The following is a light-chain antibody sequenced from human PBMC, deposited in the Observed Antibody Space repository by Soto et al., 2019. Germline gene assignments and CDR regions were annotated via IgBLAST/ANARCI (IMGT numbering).Light chain of an antibody. CDR3: QQYGSSPLT. V-gene: IGKV3-20*01. J-gene: IGKJ4*01. CDR1: QSVSSSY. Sequence: EIVLTQSPGTLSLSPGERATLSCRASQSVSSSYLAWYQQKPGQAPRLLIYGASSRATRIPDRFSGSGSGTDFTLTISRLEPEDFAVYYCQQYGSSPLTFGGGTKVELK. CDR2: GAS.